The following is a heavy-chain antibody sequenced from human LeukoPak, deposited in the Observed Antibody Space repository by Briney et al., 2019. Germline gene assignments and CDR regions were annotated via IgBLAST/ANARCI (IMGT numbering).Heavy chain of an antibody. CDR2: IYYSGST. CDR3: ARGPAEAGTLWGFDY. CDR1: GGSISSYY. Sequence: PSEALSLTCTVSGGSISSYYWSWIRQPPGKGLEWIGYIYYSGSTNYNPSLKSRVTISVDTSKKQFSLKLSSVTAADTAVYYCARGPAEAGTLWGFDYWGQGTLVTVSS. J-gene: IGHJ4*02. D-gene: IGHD6-19*01. V-gene: IGHV4-59*01.